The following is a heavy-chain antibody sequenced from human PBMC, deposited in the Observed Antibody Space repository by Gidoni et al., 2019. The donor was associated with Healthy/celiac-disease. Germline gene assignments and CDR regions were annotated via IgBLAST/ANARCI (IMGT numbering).Heavy chain of an antibody. Sequence: EVQLVESGGGLVKPGGSLRLSCAASGFTFSSYSMNWVRQAPGKGLKWVSSISSSSSYIYYADSVKGRFTISRDNAKNSLYLQMNSLRAEDTAVYYCARDPTYCSSTSCYGLWGRGTLVTVSS. V-gene: IGHV3-21*01. CDR2: ISSSSSYI. D-gene: IGHD2-2*01. CDR3: ARDPTYCSSTSCYGL. J-gene: IGHJ2*01. CDR1: GFTFSSYS.